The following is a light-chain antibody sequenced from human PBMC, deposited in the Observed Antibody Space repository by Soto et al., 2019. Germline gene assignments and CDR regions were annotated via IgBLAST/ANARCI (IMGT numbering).Light chain of an antibody. CDR2: EVS. J-gene: IGLJ2*01. V-gene: IGLV2-23*02. CDR3: CAYAGSSTFVV. CDR1: SSDVGSYNL. Sequence: QSALTQPASVSGSPGQSITISSTGTSSDVGSYNLVSWYQHHPGKAPKLMIYEVSNRPSGVSNRFSGSRSGNTASLTISGLQAEDEADYYCCAYAGSSTFVVFGGGTKVTVL.